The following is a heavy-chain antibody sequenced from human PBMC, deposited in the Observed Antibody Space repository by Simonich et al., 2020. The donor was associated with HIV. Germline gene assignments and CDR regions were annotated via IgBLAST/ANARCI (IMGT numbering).Heavy chain of an antibody. Sequence: QVQLVESGGGVVQPGRSLRLSCAASGFTFSSYGMHWVRQAPGKGLEWVAVIWYDGSNKYYADAVKGRFTISRDNSKNTLYLQMNSLRAEDTAVYYCARGPRTGDFDYWGQGTLVTVSS. J-gene: IGHJ4*02. CDR1: GFTFSSYG. CDR3: ARGPRTGDFDY. CDR2: IWYDGSNK. V-gene: IGHV3-33*01. D-gene: IGHD7-27*01.